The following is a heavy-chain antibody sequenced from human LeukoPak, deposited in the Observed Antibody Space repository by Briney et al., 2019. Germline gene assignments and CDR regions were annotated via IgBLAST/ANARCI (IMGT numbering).Heavy chain of an antibody. CDR2: ISAYNGNT. J-gene: IGHJ4*02. D-gene: IGHD2-2*02. CDR3: ARDLRGYCSSTSCYTKPRYSGYDRDGACGY. CDR1: GYTFTSYG. Sequence: ASVKVSCKASGYTFTSYGISWVRQAPGQGLEWMGWISAYNGNTNYAQKLQGRVTMTTDTSTSTAYMELRSLRSDDTAVYYCARDLRGYCSSTSCYTKPRYSGYDRDGACGYWGQGTLVTVSS. V-gene: IGHV1-18*01.